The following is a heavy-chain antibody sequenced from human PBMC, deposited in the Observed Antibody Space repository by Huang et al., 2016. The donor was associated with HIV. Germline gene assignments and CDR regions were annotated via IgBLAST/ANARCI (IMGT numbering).Heavy chain of an antibody. CDR1: GNTISNYV. CDR2: FIPSFGAP. Sequence: QVQLVQSGAEVKKPGSSVKVSCKASGNTISNYVINWVRQAPGQALEWVGSFIPSFGAPLYAQKFQGRVIISADESTNTAYMDLTSLTFEDTAVYFCARVREMATSYDAFDVWGQGTMVTVSS. D-gene: IGHD5-12*01. CDR3: ARVREMATSYDAFDV. J-gene: IGHJ3*01. V-gene: IGHV1-69*18.